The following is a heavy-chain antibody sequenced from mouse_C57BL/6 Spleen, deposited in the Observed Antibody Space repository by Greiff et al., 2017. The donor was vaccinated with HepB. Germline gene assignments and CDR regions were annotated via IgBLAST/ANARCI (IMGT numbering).Heavy chain of an antibody. Sequence: QVQLQQSGAELVRPGASVTLSCKASGYTFTDYEMHWVKQTPVHGLEWIGAIDPETGGTAYHQKFKGKAILTADKSSSTAYMELRSMTSEDSAVYYCTNYYCSRSAYYAIDYWGQGTSVTVSS. D-gene: IGHD1-1*01. CDR2: IDPETGGT. J-gene: IGHJ4*01. CDR3: TNYYCSRSAYYAIDY. V-gene: IGHV1-15*01. CDR1: GYTFTDYE.